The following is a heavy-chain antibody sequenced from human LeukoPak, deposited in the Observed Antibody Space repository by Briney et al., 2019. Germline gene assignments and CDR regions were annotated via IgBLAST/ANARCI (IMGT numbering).Heavy chain of an antibody. CDR2: IYYSGST. CDR1: GGSISSYY. CDR3: AREMGILWSSGGAFDI. V-gene: IGHV4-59*01. Sequence: SSETLSLTCTVSGGSISSYYWSWIRQPPGKGLEWIGYIYYSGSTNYNPSLKSRVTISVDTSKNQFSLKLSSVTAADTAVYYCAREMGILWSSGGAFDIWGRGTMVTVSS. J-gene: IGHJ3*02. D-gene: IGHD3-10*01.